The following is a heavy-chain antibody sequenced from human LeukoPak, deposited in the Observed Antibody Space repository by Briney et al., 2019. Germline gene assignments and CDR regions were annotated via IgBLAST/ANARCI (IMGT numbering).Heavy chain of an antibody. V-gene: IGHV3-33*01. CDR3: ARESGDYYDSSGYSAPGDY. Sequence: GGSLRLSCAASGFSFSSYGMHWVRQAPGKGLEWVAVIWYDGSNKYYADSVKGRFTISRDNSKNTLYLQMNSLRAEDTAVYYCARESGDYYDSSGYSAPGDYWGQGTLVTVSS. J-gene: IGHJ4*02. CDR1: GFSFSSYG. CDR2: IWYDGSNK. D-gene: IGHD3-22*01.